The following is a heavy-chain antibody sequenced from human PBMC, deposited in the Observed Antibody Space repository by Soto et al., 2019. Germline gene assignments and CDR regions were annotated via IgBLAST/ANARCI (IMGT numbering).Heavy chain of an antibody. V-gene: IGHV1-69*02. Sequence: QVQLVQSGAEVKKPGSSVKVSCKASGGTFSSYTISWVRQAPGQGLEWRGRIIPNLGISNYAQKFQARVTLARDKSTSTAYMELISLRSEDTAVYYGARGGKYYDSRDWGQGALVTVSS. J-gene: IGHJ4*02. CDR1: GGTFSSYT. D-gene: IGHD3-22*01. CDR3: ARGGKYYDSRD. CDR2: IIPNLGIS.